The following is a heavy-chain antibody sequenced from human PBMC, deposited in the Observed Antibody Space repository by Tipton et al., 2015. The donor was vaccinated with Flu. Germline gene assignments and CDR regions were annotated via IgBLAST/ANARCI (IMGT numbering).Heavy chain of an antibody. CDR2: IKEDGSTK. D-gene: IGHD6-25*01. J-gene: IGHJ4*02. V-gene: IGHV3-7*01. CDR1: EFTFKNYW. CDR3: VRAIAAAASY. Sequence: QLVQSGGGLVQPGGSLRLSCVDSEFTFKNYWMSWVRQAPGKGLEWVANIKEDGSTKYYVDSVKGRFTISRDNAKNSLYLQMNSLRAEDTAVYYCVRAIAAAASYWGQGTLVTVSS.